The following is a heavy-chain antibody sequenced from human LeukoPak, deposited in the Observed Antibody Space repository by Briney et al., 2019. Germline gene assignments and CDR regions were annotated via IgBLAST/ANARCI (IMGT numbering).Heavy chain of an antibody. CDR1: GGSISSYY. J-gene: IGHJ6*02. CDR3: ASVVGYSNFYYYYGMDV. Sequence: SETLSLTCTVSGGSISSYYWSWIRQPPGKGLEWIGNIYYSGSTNYNPSLKSRVTISVDTSKNQFSLKLNSVTAADTAVYYCASVVGYSNFYYYYGMDVWGQGTTVTVSS. V-gene: IGHV4-59*01. D-gene: IGHD4-11*01. CDR2: IYYSGST.